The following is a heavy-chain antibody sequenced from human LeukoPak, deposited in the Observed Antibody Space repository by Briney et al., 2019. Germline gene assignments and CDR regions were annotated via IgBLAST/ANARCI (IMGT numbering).Heavy chain of an antibody. Sequence: SETLSLTCTVSGGSISSYYWNWIRQPPGKGLEWIGYIFYSGRTNYNPSLKSRVTLSVDTSKNWFSLRLTSVTAADTAVYYCARGQKYTSGYRVTELGSRYSDYWGQGARVTVSP. V-gene: IGHV4-59*01. J-gene: IGHJ4*02. CDR2: IFYSGRT. D-gene: IGHD5-18*01. CDR3: ARGQKYTSGYRVTELGSRYSDY. CDR1: GGSISSYY.